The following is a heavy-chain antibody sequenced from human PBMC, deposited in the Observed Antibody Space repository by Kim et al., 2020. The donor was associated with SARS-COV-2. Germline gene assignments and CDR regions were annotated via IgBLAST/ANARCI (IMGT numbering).Heavy chain of an antibody. CDR3: ARGMTTVTTSYAFDI. CDR1: GFTFNDYG. Sequence: GGSLRLSCAASGFTFNDYGMSWVRQAPGKGLEWVSGINWNGGSTGYADSVKGRFTISRDNAKNSLYLQMNRLRAEDTALYHCARGMTTVTTSYAFDIWGQGTMVTVSS. D-gene: IGHD4-4*01. V-gene: IGHV3-20*01. CDR2: INWNGGST. J-gene: IGHJ3*02.